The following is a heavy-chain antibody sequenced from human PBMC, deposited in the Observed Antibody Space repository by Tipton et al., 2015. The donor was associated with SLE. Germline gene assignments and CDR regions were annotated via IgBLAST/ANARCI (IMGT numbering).Heavy chain of an antibody. CDR1: GASINSNY. Sequence: TLSLTCTVSGASINSNYWTWIRQPPGKGLEWIGYLYTSGTTKYNPSLQSRVTISVDTSKNQFSLKLTSVTAADTAVYYCATFRDMVQGVIGAFNIWGQGTMVTVSS. J-gene: IGHJ3*02. CDR2: LYTSGTT. V-gene: IGHV4-4*08. CDR3: ATFRDMVQGVIGAFNI. D-gene: IGHD3-10*01.